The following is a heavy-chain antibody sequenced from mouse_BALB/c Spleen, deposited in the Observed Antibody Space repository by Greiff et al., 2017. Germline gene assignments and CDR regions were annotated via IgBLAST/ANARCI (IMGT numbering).Heavy chain of an antibody. D-gene: IGHD1-1*01. CDR3: ARPVSRYFDV. Sequence: EVQLQESGGDLVKPGGSLKLSCAASGFTFSSYGMSWVRQTPDKRLEWVATISSGGSYTYYPDSVKGRFTISRDNAKNTLYLQMSSLKSEDTAMYYCARPVSRYFDVWGAGTTVTVSS. CDR1: GFTFSSYG. CDR2: ISSGGSYT. J-gene: IGHJ1*01. V-gene: IGHV5-6*01.